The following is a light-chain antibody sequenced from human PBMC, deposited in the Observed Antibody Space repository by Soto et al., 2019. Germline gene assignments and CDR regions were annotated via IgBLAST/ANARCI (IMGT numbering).Light chain of an antibody. V-gene: IGKV3-15*01. J-gene: IGKJ2*01. CDR1: QTISGT. Sequence: EIVMTQSPATLSVSPGGRATLSCRASQTISGTLAWYQQKPGQAPRLLIHGASTRAPGFPARFSGSGSGTDFTLTISSLQSEDFAVYYCQNYDTSPYTFGQGTKLEIK. CDR3: QNYDTSPYT. CDR2: GAS.